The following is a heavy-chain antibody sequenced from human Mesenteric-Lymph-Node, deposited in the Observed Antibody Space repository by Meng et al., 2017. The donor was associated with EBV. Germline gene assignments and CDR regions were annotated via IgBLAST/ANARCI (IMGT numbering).Heavy chain of an antibody. V-gene: IGHV1-46*01. CDR1: GFPFSNFY. CDR3: ARGVSGYSSLFGH. CDR2: IDPRGGTT. D-gene: IGHD3-22*01. Sequence: QVQLVQSGAEVTKPGASVRLSCKTSGFPFSNFYIHWVRQAPGQGLEWLGIIDPRGGTTSYGQNFQGRVTMTRDRSTTTVYMELSSLRSDDTAVYYCARGVSGYSSLFGHWGQGTLVTVSS. J-gene: IGHJ5*02.